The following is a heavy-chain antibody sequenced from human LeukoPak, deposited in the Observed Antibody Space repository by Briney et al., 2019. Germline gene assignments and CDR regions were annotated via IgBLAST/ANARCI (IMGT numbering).Heavy chain of an antibody. CDR1: GFTFSNYG. V-gene: IGHV3-30*18. D-gene: IGHD3-10*01. J-gene: IGHJ4*02. CDR2: ISYDGNNG. Sequence: GGSLRLSCAASGFTFSNYGMHWVRQAPGKGPEWVAVISYDGNNGYYADSVKGRFSVSRDNAKNSVYVQMNSLRADDTAVYFCAKEEWFRFDIWGQGTSVTVSS. CDR3: AKEEWFRFDI.